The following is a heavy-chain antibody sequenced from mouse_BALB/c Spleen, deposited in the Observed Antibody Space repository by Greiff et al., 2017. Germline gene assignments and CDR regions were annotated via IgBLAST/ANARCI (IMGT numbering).Heavy chain of an antibody. D-gene: IGHD2-12*01. CDR1: GYTFTDYY. J-gene: IGHJ4*01. V-gene: IGHV1-84*02. CDR3: ARGSYAEAMDY. CDR2: IYPGSGNT. Sequence: VQLVESGPELVKPGASVKISCKASGYTFTDYYINWVKQKPGQGLEWIGWIYPGSGNTKYNEKFKGKATLTVDTSSSTAYMQLSSLTSEDTAVYFCARGSYAEAMDYWGQGTSVTVSS.